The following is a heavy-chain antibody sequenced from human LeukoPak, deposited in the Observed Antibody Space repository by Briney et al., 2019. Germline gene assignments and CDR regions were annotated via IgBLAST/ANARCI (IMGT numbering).Heavy chain of an antibody. CDR1: GASISSSGYY. D-gene: IGHD3-22*01. Sequence: PSETLSLTCTVSGASISSSGYYWVWIRQPPGKGLEWIGSIFYSGIGSIYYTGNTYYNPSLKSRVTISIDTSRNQFSLKLSSVTAADTAVYFCARTIYWHDTTGYYLPLDYWGQGTLVTGS. CDR3: ARTIYWHDTTGYYLPLDY. V-gene: IGHV4-39*01. CDR2: IYYTGNT. J-gene: IGHJ4*02.